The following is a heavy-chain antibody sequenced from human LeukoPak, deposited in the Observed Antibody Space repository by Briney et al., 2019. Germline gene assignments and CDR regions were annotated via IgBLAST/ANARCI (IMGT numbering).Heavy chain of an antibody. CDR1: GFTFSTYW. CDR3: ARDLYRIVVVPHYHDY. D-gene: IGHD3-22*01. Sequence: GGSLRLSCAASGFTFSTYWMSWVRQAPGKGLEWVANIKQDGSEKYYVDSVKGRFTISRDNAKNSLYLQMNSLRAEDTAVYYCARDLYRIVVVPHYHDYWGQGTLVTVSS. CDR2: IKQDGSEK. J-gene: IGHJ4*02. V-gene: IGHV3-7*01.